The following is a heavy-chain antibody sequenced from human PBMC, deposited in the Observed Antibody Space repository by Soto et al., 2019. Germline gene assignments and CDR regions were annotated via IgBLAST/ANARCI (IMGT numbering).Heavy chain of an antibody. D-gene: IGHD3-3*01. CDR3: ARLFPLTYYDFWSGYSRTHTGMEV. CDR1: GGSISSSSYY. J-gene: IGHJ6*02. CDR2: IYYSGST. Sequence: PSETVSVTCTVFGGSISSSSYYWGWIRQPPGKGLEWIGSIYYSGSTYYNPSLKSRVTISVDTSKNQFSLKLSSMTAADTAVYYCARLFPLTYYDFWSGYSRTHTGMEVWAQGTTVTVSS. V-gene: IGHV4-39*01.